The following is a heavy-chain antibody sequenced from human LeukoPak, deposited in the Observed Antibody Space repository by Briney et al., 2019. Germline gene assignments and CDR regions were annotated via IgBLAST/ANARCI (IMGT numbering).Heavy chain of an antibody. Sequence: GGSLRLSCAASGFTFSSYSMNWVRQAPGKGLEWVSSISSSSSYIKYADSVKGRFTISRDNAKNSLYLQMNSLRAEDTAVYYCAKGRLLGAPWGMDVWGQGTTVTVSS. V-gene: IGHV3-21*01. CDR1: GFTFSSYS. CDR3: AKGRLLGAPWGMDV. D-gene: IGHD1-26*01. CDR2: ISSSSSYI. J-gene: IGHJ6*02.